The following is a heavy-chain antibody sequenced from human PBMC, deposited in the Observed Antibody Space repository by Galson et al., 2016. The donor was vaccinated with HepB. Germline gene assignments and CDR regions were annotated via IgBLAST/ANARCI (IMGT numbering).Heavy chain of an antibody. J-gene: IGHJ4*02. V-gene: IGHV3-48*01. CDR3: AKFASGTYYLDSFDY. CDR1: GFSFTTST. CDR2: IGIASTTT. Sequence: SLRLSCAVSGFSFTTSTMNWVRQAPGKGLEWVAHIGIASTTTSYADSVKGRFTISRDNSKNTVYLQMNSLRAEDTAVYYCAKFASGTYYLDSFDYWGQGTLVTVSS. D-gene: IGHD3-10*01.